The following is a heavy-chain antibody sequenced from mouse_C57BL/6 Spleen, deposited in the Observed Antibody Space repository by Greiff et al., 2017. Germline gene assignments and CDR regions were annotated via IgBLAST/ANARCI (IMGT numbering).Heavy chain of an antibody. D-gene: IGHD1-1*01. CDR3: ARVDYYGSSPEYFDV. CDR2: IYPRDGST. CDR1: GYTFTDHT. V-gene: IGHV1-78*01. J-gene: IGHJ1*03. Sequence: QVQLQQSDAGLVQPGASVKISCKVSGYTFTDHTIHWMKQTPEQGLEWIGYIYPRDGSTKYNETFKGKATLTADKSSSTAYMQLNSLASEDSAGYFCARVDYYGSSPEYFDVWGTGTTGTASS.